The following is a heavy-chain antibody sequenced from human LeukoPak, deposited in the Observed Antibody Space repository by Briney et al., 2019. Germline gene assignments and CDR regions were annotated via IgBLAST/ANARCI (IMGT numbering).Heavy chain of an antibody. CDR1: GFTFSTYS. D-gene: IGHD3-22*01. Sequence: GGSLRLSCAASGFTFSTYSMNWVRQAPGKGLEWVSYISYSSSAIYYADSVKGRFTISRDNAKDSLYLRMNSLRDEDTAVYYCARDSYGSSGYYYVSDYWGQGTRVTVSS. V-gene: IGHV3-48*02. J-gene: IGHJ4*02. CDR2: ISYSSSAI. CDR3: ARDSYGSSGYYYVSDY.